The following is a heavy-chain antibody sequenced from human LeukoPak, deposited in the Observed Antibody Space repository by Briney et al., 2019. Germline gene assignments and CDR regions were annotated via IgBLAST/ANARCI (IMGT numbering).Heavy chain of an antibody. V-gene: IGHV4-39*01. Sequence: PSETLSLTCAVSGGSISSNDYYWGWMRQPPGKGLEWIGSIFYRGSTYYNPSLQSRLTISVDTSKDQFSLKLSSVTAADTAVYYCARHASRYFDLWGRGTLVTVSS. CDR1: GGSISSNDYY. J-gene: IGHJ2*01. CDR3: ARHASRYFDL. CDR2: IFYRGST.